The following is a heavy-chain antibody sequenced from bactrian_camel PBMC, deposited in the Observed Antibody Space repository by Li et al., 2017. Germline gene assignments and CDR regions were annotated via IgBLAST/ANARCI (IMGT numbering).Heavy chain of an antibody. D-gene: IGHD3*01. V-gene: IGHV3S65*01. J-gene: IGHJ4*01. Sequence: QLVESGGGSVQAGGSLRLSCASSRYTRTNYCMGWFRQAQGKTREGVAIINTNGGLTNYAHSVRGRFTISQDNAKNTVYLQMNSLKPEDTASYYCAARLGCGRGWYPGLSESEYKYWGQGTQVTVS. CDR1: RYTRTNYC. CDR2: INTNGGLT. CDR3: AARLGCGRGWYPGLSESEYKY.